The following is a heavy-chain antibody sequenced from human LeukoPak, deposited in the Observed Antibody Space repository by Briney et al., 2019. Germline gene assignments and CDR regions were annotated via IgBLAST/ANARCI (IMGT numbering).Heavy chain of an antibody. CDR3: AREGLRPFGAYYFDY. Sequence: GASVKVSCKASGGTFSSYAISWVRQAPGQGLEWMGGIIPIFGTANYAQKFQGRVTITADESTSTAYMELSSLRSEDTAVYYCAREGLRPFGAYYFDYWGQGTLVTVSS. CDR1: GGTFSSYA. V-gene: IGHV1-69*13. J-gene: IGHJ4*02. D-gene: IGHD3-16*01. CDR2: IIPIFGTA.